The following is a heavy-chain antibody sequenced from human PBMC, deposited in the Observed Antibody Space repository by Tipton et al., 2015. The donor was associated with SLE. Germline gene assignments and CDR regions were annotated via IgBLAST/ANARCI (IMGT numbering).Heavy chain of an antibody. CDR3: ATHRRWSSPLDS. CDR2: FSPYSGNT. D-gene: IGHD2-15*01. CDR1: DYSFSSYG. Sequence: QLVQSGAEVKKPGASVKVSCKASDYSFSSYGISWVRQAPGQGLEWIGWFSPYSGNTNPAQNLQGRVTMTADTSTSTAYMELRSLRSDDTAVYYCATHRRWSSPLDSWGQGTLVTVSS. V-gene: IGHV1-18*01. J-gene: IGHJ5*01.